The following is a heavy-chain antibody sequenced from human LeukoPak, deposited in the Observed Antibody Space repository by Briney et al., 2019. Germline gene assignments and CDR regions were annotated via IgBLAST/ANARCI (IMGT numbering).Heavy chain of an antibody. Sequence: PETLSLTCTVSGGSISSYYWSWIRQPPGKGLEWIGYIYYSGSTNYNPSLKSRVTISVDRSKNHFSLKLKSVTNADTAVYYCARAGPWQIDPWGQGILVTVSS. CDR2: IYYSGST. V-gene: IGHV4-59*01. D-gene: IGHD3-10*01. CDR3: ARAGPWQIDP. CDR1: GGSISSYY. J-gene: IGHJ5*02.